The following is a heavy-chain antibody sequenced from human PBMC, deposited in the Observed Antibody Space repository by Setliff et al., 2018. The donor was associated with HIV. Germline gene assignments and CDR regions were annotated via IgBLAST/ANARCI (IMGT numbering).Heavy chain of an antibody. J-gene: IGHJ4*02. CDR3: ARVKPHLRRSGTYWIVDY. CDR1: GFTFSSYW. D-gene: IGHD1-26*01. CDR2: INSDGSST. V-gene: IGHV3-74*01. Sequence: LRLSCAASGFTFSSYWMHWVRQAPGKGLVWVSRINSDGSSTSYADSVKGRFTISRDNAKNTLYLQMNSLRAEDTAVYYCARVKPHLRRSGTYWIVDYWGQGTLVTVSS.